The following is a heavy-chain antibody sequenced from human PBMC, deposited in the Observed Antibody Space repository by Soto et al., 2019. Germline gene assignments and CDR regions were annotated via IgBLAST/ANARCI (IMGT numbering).Heavy chain of an antibody. CDR2: ILTIFHTT. CDR1: GGFFSSNA. Sequence: QVQLVQSGAEVKKPGSSVKVSCQASGGFFSSNAISWVRQAPGQGLEWMGGILTIFHTTHYAQKFQGRVTITADESTSTAYMELSSLTSEDTASYYCATGGRGYSSAPRFYFEYWGQGTLVPVSS. D-gene: IGHD5-18*01. J-gene: IGHJ4*02. V-gene: IGHV1-69*01. CDR3: ATGGRGYSSAPRFYFEY.